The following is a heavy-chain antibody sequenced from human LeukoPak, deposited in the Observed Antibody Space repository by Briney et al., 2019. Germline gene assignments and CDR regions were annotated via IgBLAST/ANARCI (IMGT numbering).Heavy chain of an antibody. CDR1: GGSVSNSNYC. Sequence: TETLSLTCTVSGGSVSNSNYCWGWIRQPPGKQLEWIGSIDYSGSPLYNPSLKSRVTISVDTSKNQFSLKLSSVTAADTAVYYCARPLDCNYGGTAFDIWGQGTMVTVSS. CDR3: ARPLDCNYGGTAFDI. D-gene: IGHD4-23*01. CDR2: IDYSGSP. V-gene: IGHV4-39*01. J-gene: IGHJ3*02.